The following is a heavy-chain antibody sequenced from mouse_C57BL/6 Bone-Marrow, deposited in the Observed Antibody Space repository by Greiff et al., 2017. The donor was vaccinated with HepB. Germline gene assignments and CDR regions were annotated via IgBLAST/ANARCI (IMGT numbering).Heavy chain of an antibody. CDR2: ISSKSNNYAT. CDR1: GFSFNTYA. J-gene: IGHJ3*01. V-gene: IGHV10-1*01. Sequence: VQLKESGGGLVQPKGSLKLSCAASGFSFNTYAMNWVRQAPGKGLEWVARISSKSNNYATYYAESVKDRFTIYRDDSESMLYLQMNNLKTEDTAMYDCVREDRFAYWGQGTLVTVSA. CDR3: VREDRFAY.